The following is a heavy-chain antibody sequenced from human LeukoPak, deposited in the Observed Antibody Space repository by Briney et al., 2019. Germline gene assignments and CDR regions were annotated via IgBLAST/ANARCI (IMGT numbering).Heavy chain of an antibody. CDR3: ARHFRSRYCSGGSCYGYGPSNWFDP. Sequence: ASETLSLTCAVYGGSFSGYYWSWIRQPPGKGLEWIGEINHSGSTNYNPSLKSRVTISVDTSKNQFSLKLSSVTAADTAVYYCARHFRSRYCSGGSCYGYGPSNWFDPWGQGTLVTVSS. CDR1: GGSFSGYY. CDR2: INHSGST. V-gene: IGHV4-34*01. J-gene: IGHJ5*02. D-gene: IGHD2-15*01.